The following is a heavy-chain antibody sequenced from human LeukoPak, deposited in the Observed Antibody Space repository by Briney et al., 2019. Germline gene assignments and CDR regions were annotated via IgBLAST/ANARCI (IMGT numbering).Heavy chain of an antibody. Sequence: SVKASCKASGGTFSSYAISWVRQAPGQGLEWVGGIIPIFGTANYAQKFQGRVTITTDESTSTAYMELSSLRSEDTAVYYCARDLAGYSSSFDYWGQGTLVTVSS. V-gene: IGHV1-69*05. CDR1: GGTFSSYA. J-gene: IGHJ4*02. CDR3: ARDLAGYSSSFDY. CDR2: IIPIFGTA. D-gene: IGHD6-19*01.